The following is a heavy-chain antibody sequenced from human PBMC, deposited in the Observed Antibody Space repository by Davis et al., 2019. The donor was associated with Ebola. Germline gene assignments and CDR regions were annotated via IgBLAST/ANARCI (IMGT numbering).Heavy chain of an antibody. CDR1: GFTFDDYA. V-gene: IGHV3-9*01. Sequence: GGSLRLSCAASGFTFDDYAMHWVRQAPGKGLEWVLGISWNSGSIGYADSVKGRFTISRDNAKNSLYLQMNSLRVEDTALYYCAKDIHYYYGMDVWGQGTTVTVSS. J-gene: IGHJ6*02. CDR2: ISWNSGSI. CDR3: AKDIHYYYGMDV.